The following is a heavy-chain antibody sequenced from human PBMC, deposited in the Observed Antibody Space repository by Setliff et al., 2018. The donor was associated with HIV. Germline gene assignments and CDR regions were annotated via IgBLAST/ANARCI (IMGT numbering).Heavy chain of an antibody. CDR2: IYYTGST. V-gene: IGHV4-59*01. J-gene: IGHJ4*02. D-gene: IGHD4-17*01. CDR1: GGSISTYF. CDR3: AKGAGFYGDYTFDY. Sequence: SETLSLTCTVSGGSISTYFWSWVRQTPGKGLEWIGYIYYTGSTSYNPSFRSRVTISVDTSKNQFSLKVTSVTSADTAVYYCAKGAGFYGDYTFDYWGQGNLVTVSS.